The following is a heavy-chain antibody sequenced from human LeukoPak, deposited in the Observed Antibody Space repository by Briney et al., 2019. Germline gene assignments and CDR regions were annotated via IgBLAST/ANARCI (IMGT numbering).Heavy chain of an antibody. J-gene: IGHJ4*02. CDR3: ARSLSGWYLFDY. CDR1: GFTFSGYA. Sequence: GGSLRLSCAASGFTFSGYAVSWVRQAPGKGLEWVSAISGSGTSTYYADSVKGRFTISRDNSKNTLYLQMNSLRAEDTAVYYCARSLSGWYLFDYWGQGTLVTVSS. D-gene: IGHD6-19*01. CDR2: ISGSGTST. V-gene: IGHV3-23*01.